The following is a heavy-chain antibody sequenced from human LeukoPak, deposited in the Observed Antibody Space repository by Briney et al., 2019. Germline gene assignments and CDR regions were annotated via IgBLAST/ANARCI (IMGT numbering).Heavy chain of an antibody. J-gene: IGHJ4*02. CDR1: GFTFSDYY. V-gene: IGHV3-11*04. CDR3: ARAPSYYYDSSGYYL. Sequence: GGSLRLSCAASGFTFSDYYMSWTRQAPGKGLEWVSYISSSGSTIYYADSVKGRFTISRDNAKNSLYLQMNSLRAEDTAVYYCARAPSYYYDSSGYYLWGQGTLVTVSS. CDR2: ISSSGSTI. D-gene: IGHD3-22*01.